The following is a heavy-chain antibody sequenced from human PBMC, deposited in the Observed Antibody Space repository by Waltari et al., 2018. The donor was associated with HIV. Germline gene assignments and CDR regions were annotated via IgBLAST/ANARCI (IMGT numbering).Heavy chain of an antibody. V-gene: IGHV4-38-2*01. J-gene: IGHJ4*02. Sequence: QVQLQESGPGLVKSSETLSLTCAVSGYSISRGYYWGWIRQPPGKGLEWIGTIHHSGSYYYKPSLKSRVTISVDTSKNHFSLKLSSVTAADTAVYYCARNTYYERSGYDFWGQGYLVTVSS. D-gene: IGHD3-22*01. CDR1: GYSISRGYY. CDR3: ARNTYYERSGYDF. CDR2: IHHSGSY.